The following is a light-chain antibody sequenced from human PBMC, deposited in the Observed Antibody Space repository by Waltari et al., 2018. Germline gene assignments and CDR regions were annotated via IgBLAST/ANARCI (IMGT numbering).Light chain of an antibody. J-gene: IGLJ3*02. Sequence: QSVLTQPPSASGTPGQRVTISCSGSSSNIGSNTVNWYQPLPGTAPKLPLDSDNQRPSGVPDRFSGPNAGTSASLAIGGLQSEDEADYYCAAWDDSLNGYWVFGGGTKLTVL. CDR3: AAWDDSLNGYWV. CDR2: SDN. CDR1: SSNIGSNT. V-gene: IGLV1-44*01.